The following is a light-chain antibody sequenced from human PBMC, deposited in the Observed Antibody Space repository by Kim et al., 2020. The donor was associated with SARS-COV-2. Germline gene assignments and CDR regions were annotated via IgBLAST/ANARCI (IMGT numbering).Light chain of an antibody. Sequence: PGQRVTISCTGSSSNIGAGYDVHGYQQLPGTAPTRLIYGNNNRPSGVPDRFSGSKSGTSASLAITGLQAEDAADYYCQSYDSRSVMFGGGTQLTVL. CDR2: GNN. V-gene: IGLV1-40*01. J-gene: IGLJ3*02. CDR3: QSYDSRSVM. CDR1: SSNIGAGYD.